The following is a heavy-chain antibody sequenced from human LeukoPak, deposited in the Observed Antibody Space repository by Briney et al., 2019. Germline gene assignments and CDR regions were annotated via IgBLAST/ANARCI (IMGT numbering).Heavy chain of an antibody. Sequence: PGGSLRLSWAAYGFTVSTNYMSWVSQAPGKGLEWVSVIYSGGSSTYYADSVKGRFTISRDKSKNTLYPQMNSLRAEDTAVYYWAKGDFDWDLYYFDYWGQGTLVTVSS. CDR2: IYSGGSST. V-gene: IGHV3-66*01. CDR1: GFTVSTNY. J-gene: IGHJ4*02. D-gene: IGHD2-21*02. CDR3: AKGDFDWDLYYFDY.